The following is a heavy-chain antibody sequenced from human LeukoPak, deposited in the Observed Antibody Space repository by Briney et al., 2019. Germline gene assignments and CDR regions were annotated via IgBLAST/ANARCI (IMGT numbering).Heavy chain of an antibody. V-gene: IGHV1-2*02. CDR2: INPNSGGT. Sequence: ASVKVSCKASGYTFTGYYMHWVRQAPGQRLEWRGGINPNSGGTNYAQKFQGRVTMTRDTSISTAYMELSRLRSDDTAVYYCARGRRKWEPYYFDYWGQGTLVTVSS. J-gene: IGHJ4*02. D-gene: IGHD1-26*01. CDR1: GYTFTGYY. CDR3: ARGRRKWEPYYFDY.